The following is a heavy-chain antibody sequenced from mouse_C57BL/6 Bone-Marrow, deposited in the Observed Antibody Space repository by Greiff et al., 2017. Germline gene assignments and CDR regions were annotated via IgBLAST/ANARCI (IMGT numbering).Heavy chain of an antibody. Sequence: VKLLESGAELMKPGASVKLSCKATGYTFTGYWIEWVKQRPGHGLEWIGEILPGCGSTNYNEKFKGKATFTAGTSSNTAYMQLSSLSTENSAMSYCASAGPPVEYDGYYFDYWGQGTTLTVSS. J-gene: IGHJ2*01. CDR3: ASAGPPVEYDGYYFDY. D-gene: IGHD2-3*01. V-gene: IGHV1-9*01. CDR2: ILPGCGST. CDR1: GYTFTGYW.